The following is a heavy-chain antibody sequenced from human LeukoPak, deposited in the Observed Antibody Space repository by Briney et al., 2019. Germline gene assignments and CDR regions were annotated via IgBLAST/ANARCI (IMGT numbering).Heavy chain of an antibody. D-gene: IGHD3-9*01. CDR1: GYTFTGYY. J-gene: IGHJ4*02. CDR3: ARDLDDILTGYYRDYYFDY. CDR2: TNPNHGDT. Sequence: ASVKVSCKASGYTFTGYYMHWVRQAPGQGLEWMGWTNPNHGDTNCAQKFQDRVSMTRDTSISTAYMELSRLRSDDTAVYYCARDLDDILTGYYRDYYFDYWGQGTLVTVSS. V-gene: IGHV1-2*02.